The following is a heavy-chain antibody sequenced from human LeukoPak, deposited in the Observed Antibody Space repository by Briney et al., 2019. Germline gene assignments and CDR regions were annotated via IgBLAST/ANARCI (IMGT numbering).Heavy chain of an antibody. CDR1: GFTFSSYA. V-gene: IGHV3-23*01. D-gene: IGHD2-15*01. J-gene: IGHJ4*02. Sequence: HAGGSLRLSCAASGFTFSSYAMSWVRQAPGKGLEWVSAISGSGGSTYYADSVKGRFTISRDNSKNTLYLQMNSLRAEDTAVYYCAKAKHSGYCSGGSCYPDYWGQGTLVTVSS. CDR2: ISGSGGST. CDR3: AKAKHSGYCSGGSCYPDY.